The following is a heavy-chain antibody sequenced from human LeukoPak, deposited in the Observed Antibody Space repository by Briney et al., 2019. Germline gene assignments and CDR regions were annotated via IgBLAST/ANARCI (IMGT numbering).Heavy chain of an antibody. J-gene: IGHJ4*02. CDR3: ARLDYDFTSGFDY. Sequence: LETLSLTCAVSGGSISSNNWWSWVRQPPGKGLEWIGEIYHSGSTNYNPSLKSRVTISVDKSKNQFSLKLSSVTAADTAVYYCARLDYDFTSGFDYWGQGTLVTVSS. CDR2: IYHSGST. CDR1: GGSISSNNW. V-gene: IGHV4-4*02. D-gene: IGHD3-3*01.